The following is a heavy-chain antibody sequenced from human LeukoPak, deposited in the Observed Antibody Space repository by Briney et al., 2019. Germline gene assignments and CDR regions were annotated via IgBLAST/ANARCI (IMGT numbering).Heavy chain of an antibody. CDR3: ARHGGITMIVVAPWGAFDI. D-gene: IGHD3-22*01. J-gene: IGHJ3*02. CDR2: INHSGST. Sequence: SETLSLTCAVYGGSFSGYYWSWIRQPPGKGLEWIGEINHSGSTNYNPSLKSRVTISVDTSKNQFSLKLSSVTAADTAVYYCARHGGITMIVVAPWGAFDIWGQGTMVTVSS. V-gene: IGHV4-34*01. CDR1: GGSFSGYY.